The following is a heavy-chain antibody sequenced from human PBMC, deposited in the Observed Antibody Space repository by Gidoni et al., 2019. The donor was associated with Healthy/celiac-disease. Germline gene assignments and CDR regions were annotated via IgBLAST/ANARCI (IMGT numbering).Heavy chain of an antibody. J-gene: IGHJ3*02. CDR3: AKDQPSTYYDYVWGSQTDAFDI. V-gene: IGHV3-23*01. CDR2: SSGIGGST. Sequence: EVQLLESGGGLVKPGGSLRLSCATSRFTFSSYALSWVRQAPGKGVEWVSASSGIGGSTYYADSVKGRFTISRDNSKNTLYLQMNSLRAEDTAVYYCAKDQPSTYYDYVWGSQTDAFDIWGQGTMVTVSS. D-gene: IGHD3-16*01. CDR1: RFTFSSYA.